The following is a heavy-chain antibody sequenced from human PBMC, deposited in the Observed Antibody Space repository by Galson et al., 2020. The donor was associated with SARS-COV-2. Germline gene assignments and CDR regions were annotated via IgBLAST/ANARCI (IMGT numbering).Heavy chain of an antibody. CDR2: ISYDGSNK. V-gene: IGHV3-30-3*01. D-gene: IGHD6-19*01. J-gene: IGHJ4*02. CDR3: ARVPGWSSGWAYFDY. CDR1: GFTFSSYA. Sequence: TGGSLRLSCAASGFTFSSYAMHWVRQALGKGLEWVAVISYDGSNKYYADSVKGRFTISRDNSKNTLYLQMNSLRAEDTAVYYCARVPGWSSGWAYFDYWGQGTLVTVSS.